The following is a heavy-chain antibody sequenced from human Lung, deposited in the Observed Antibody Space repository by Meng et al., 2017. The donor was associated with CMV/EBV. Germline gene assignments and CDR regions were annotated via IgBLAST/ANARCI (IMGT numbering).Heavy chain of an antibody. CDR1: GGSIGSGGYY. Sequence: QVQLQESGPGLVKPSQTLSLTCTVSGGSIGSGGYYWSWIRQHPGKGLEWIGYIYYTGSTFYNPSLKSRVTISVDTSKNQFSLKLIPATAADTAVYYCAREAGRDGYATPKFDYWGRGTLVTVSS. CDR2: IYYTGST. D-gene: IGHD5-24*01. J-gene: IGHJ4*01. V-gene: IGHV4-31*03. CDR3: AREAGRDGYATPKFDY.